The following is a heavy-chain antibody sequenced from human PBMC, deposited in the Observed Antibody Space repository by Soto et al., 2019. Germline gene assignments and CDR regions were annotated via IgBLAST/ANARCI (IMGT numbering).Heavy chain of an antibody. CDR2: IIPVFGRP. D-gene: IGHD5-12*01. CDR3: AREASGYDF. J-gene: IGHJ1*01. V-gene: IGHV1-69*13. CDR1: VGTVSSFG. Sequence: SVKVSCNSSVGTVSSFGISSVRQAPGQGLEWMGGIIPVFGRPNYAQRFRGRLTITADESTKTSYMELIDLTSEDTAVYYCAREASGYDFWGQGTQVTVSS.